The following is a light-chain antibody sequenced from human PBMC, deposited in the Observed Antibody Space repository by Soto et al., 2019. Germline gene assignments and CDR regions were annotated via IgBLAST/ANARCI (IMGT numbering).Light chain of an antibody. Sequence: EIVLTQSPATLSSFPGDRVTLSCRASQAVNTRLAWYQHKPGQAPRLLIYLTSNRAAGIPARFSGSGSGTDFTLTISDVEPEYFAVYYSHQRQSWPRTFGQGTKVDIK. V-gene: IGKV3-11*01. CDR1: QAVNTR. CDR3: HQRQSWPRT. CDR2: LTS. J-gene: IGKJ1*01.